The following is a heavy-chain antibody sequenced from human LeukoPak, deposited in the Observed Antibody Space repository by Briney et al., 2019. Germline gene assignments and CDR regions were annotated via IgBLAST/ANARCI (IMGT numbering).Heavy chain of an antibody. J-gene: IGHJ5*02. CDR1: HVSMSTYY. V-gene: IGHV4-59*01. Sequence: SETLSLTCTVSHVSMSTYYWSWIRQPPGKGLEWMGCIHYSGSTNYNPSLKSRVTISVDTSKRQLSLMLRSVTAADTAVYYCARDIYGSGHGWFDTWGQGRLVTVSS. D-gene: IGHD3-10*01. CDR2: IHYSGST. CDR3: ARDIYGSGHGWFDT.